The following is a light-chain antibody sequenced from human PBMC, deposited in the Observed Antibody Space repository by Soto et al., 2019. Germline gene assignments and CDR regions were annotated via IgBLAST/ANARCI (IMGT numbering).Light chain of an antibody. CDR1: SSDIGGYNY. CDR2: DVS. CDR3: SSYTSSSTYV. J-gene: IGLJ1*01. V-gene: IGLV2-14*01. Sequence: QPVLTQPASVSGSPGQSITIACTGTSSDIGGYNYVSWYQQHPGKAPKFVIYDVSNRPSGVSNRFSGSKSGNTASLTISGLQTEDEADYYCSSYTSSSTYVFGTGIKLTVL.